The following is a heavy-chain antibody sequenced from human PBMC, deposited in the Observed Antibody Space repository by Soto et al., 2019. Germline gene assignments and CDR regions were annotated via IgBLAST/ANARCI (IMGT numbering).Heavy chain of an antibody. V-gene: IGHV1-3*01. J-gene: IGHJ5*02. CDR2: NNGYNGKT. CDR3: AGPHDRAGLGT. Sequence: ASVKVSCKASEYTFSSYLMHWVRQVHGQGLEWMGWNNGYNGKTEYSQKFQGRVTITRDTSANTAYLELSSLTSEDTAVYYCAGPHDRAGLGTWGQGTLVTVSS. D-gene: IGHD3-9*01. CDR1: EYTFSSYL.